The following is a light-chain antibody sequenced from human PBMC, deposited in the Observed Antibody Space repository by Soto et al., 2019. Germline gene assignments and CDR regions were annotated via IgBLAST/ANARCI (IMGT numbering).Light chain of an antibody. J-gene: IGKJ5*01. CDR1: QSVSSY. V-gene: IGKV3-11*01. CDR2: AAS. Sequence: EIVLTQSPATLSLSPGERATLSCRASQSVSSYLAWYKQKPGQAPRLLSYAASSRATGIPDRFSGSGSGTDFTLTISSLKPEDFATYYCQQSYSTPHTFGQGTRLEI. CDR3: QQSYSTPHT.